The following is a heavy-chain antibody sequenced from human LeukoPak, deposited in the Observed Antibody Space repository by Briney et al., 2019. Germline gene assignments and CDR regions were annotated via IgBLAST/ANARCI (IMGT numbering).Heavy chain of an antibody. J-gene: IGHJ6*03. CDR1: GFTFSSYG. D-gene: IGHD3-22*01. CDR2: IWYDGSNK. V-gene: IGHV3-33*06. Sequence: GRSLRLSCAASGFTFSSYGMHWVRQAPGKGLEWVAVIWYDGSNKYYADSVKGRFTISRDNSKNTLYLQMNSLRAEDTAVYYCAKADDYYGSSGYPSYDMDVWGKGTTVTVSS. CDR3: AKADDYYGSSGYPSYDMDV.